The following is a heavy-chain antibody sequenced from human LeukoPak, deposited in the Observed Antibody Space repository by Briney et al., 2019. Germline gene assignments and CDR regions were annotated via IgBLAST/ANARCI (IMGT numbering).Heavy chain of an antibody. V-gene: IGHV3-74*01. J-gene: IGHJ4*02. Sequence: PGGSLRLSCAASGFTLSSHWMSWVRQAPGKGLVWVSRISDDGSYTSNVDSVKGRFTISRDNVNNMLYLHMNSLRAEDTAVYYCASFGISWRSSYWGQGTLVTVSS. CDR1: GFTLSSHW. CDR2: ISDDGSYT. D-gene: IGHD2-21*01. CDR3: ASFGISWRSSY.